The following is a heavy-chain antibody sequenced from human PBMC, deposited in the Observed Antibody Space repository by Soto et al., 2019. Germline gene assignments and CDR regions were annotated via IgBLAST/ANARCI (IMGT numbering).Heavy chain of an antibody. CDR2: ISYDGSNK. J-gene: IGHJ3*02. D-gene: IGHD6-13*01. V-gene: IGHV3-30-3*01. CDR3: ARDEGTFGYSSSWYDAFDI. Sequence: PGGSLRLSCAASGFTFSSYAMHWVRQAPGKGLEWVAVISYDGSNKYYADSVKGRFTISRDNSKNTLYLQMNSLRAEDTAVYYCARDEGTFGYSSSWYDAFDIWGQGTKVTVSS. CDR1: GFTFSSYA.